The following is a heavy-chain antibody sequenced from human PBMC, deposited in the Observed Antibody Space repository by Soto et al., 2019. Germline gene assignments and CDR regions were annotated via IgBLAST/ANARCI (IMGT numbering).Heavy chain of an antibody. Sequence: GASVKVSCKASGGTFSSYSISWVRQAPGQGLEWMGGIIPIFGTANYAQKFQGRVTITADESTSTAYMELSSLRSEDTAVYYCARHPGGRGYYYGMDVWDQGTTVTVSS. CDR1: GGTFSSYS. V-gene: IGHV1-69*13. CDR2: IIPIFGTA. CDR3: ARHPGGRGYYYGMDV. J-gene: IGHJ6*02. D-gene: IGHD2-15*01.